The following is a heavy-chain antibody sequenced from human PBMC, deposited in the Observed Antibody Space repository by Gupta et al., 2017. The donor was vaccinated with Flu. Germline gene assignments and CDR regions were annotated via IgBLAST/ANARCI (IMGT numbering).Heavy chain of an antibody. V-gene: IGHV3-72*01. J-gene: IGHJ4*02. CDR2: IRNKANSYTT. D-gene: IGHD3-16*01. Sequence: RQAPGKGLEWVGRIRNKANSYTTEYAPSVKDRFTNTRDDSKDSLYLQMNSLNNGDTAVYYLSRGEAGPSPPGRNDCWGQGTLVTVSS. CDR3: SRGEAGPSPPGRNDC.